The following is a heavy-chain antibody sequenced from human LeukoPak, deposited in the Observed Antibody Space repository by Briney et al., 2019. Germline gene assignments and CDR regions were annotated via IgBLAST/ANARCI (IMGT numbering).Heavy chain of an antibody. CDR3: VRDLDTTMAARYLFES. Sequence: GASVKVSCKASGYSFTNYGISWVRQAPGQGLEWMGWISPYNDNANYAQKLQGGVTMTTDTSTTTVYMEVRSLRSDDTAVYYCVRDLDTTMAARYLFESWGQGTLVTVSS. D-gene: IGHD5-18*01. CDR2: ISPYNDNA. J-gene: IGHJ4*02. CDR1: GYSFTNYG. V-gene: IGHV1-18*01.